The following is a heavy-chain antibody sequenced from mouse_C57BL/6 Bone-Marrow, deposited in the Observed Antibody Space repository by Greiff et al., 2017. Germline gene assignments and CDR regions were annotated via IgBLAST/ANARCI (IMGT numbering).Heavy chain of an antibody. CDR3: ARHEKRGMDY. CDR1: GYTFPEYT. CDR2: FYPGSGSI. V-gene: IGHV1-62-2*01. Sequence: QVQLPQSGAELVKPGASVKLSCKASGYTFPEYTIHWLQQRSGQGLDWIWWFYPGSGSIKYNEKFKDKATLPADKSSSTVYMELSRLTSEDAAVYFCARHEKRGMDYWGQGTSVTVAS. J-gene: IGHJ4*01.